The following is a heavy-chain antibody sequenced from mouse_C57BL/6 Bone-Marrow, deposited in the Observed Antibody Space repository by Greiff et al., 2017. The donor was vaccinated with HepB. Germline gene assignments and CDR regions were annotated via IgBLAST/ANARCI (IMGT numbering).Heavy chain of an antibody. Sequence: DVHLVESGGGLVQPGGSLKLSCAASGIDFSRYWMSWVRRAPGKGLEWIGEINPDSSTINYAPSLKDKFIISRDNAKNTLYLQMSKVRSEDTALYYCARSYYGSSCWYFDVWGTGTTVTVSS. J-gene: IGHJ1*03. V-gene: IGHV4-1*01. CDR2: INPDSSTI. D-gene: IGHD1-1*01. CDR3: ARSYYGSSCWYFDV. CDR1: GIDFSRYW.